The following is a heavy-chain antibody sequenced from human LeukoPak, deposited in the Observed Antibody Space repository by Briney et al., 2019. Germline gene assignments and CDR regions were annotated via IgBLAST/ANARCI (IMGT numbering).Heavy chain of an antibody. CDR2: ISSSSSYI. CDR3: ARDIFRGYRGGGFDY. V-gene: IGHV3-21*01. CDR1: GFTFSSYS. J-gene: IGHJ4*02. Sequence: PGGALILSCAASGFTFSSYSMNWVRQAPGKGLEWVSSISSSSSYIYYADSVKGRFTTSRDNAKNSLYLQMNSLRAEDMAVYYCARDIFRGYRGGGFDYWGQGTLVTVSS. D-gene: IGHD5-12*01.